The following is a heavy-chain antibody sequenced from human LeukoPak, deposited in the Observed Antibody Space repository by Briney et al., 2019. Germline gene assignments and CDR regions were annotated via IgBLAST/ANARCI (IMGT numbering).Heavy chain of an antibody. CDR3: ARVSWFGELTPYFDY. J-gene: IGHJ4*02. CDR1: GGSISSGDYS. Sequence: ESSQTLCLTCAVSGGSISSGDYSWSWIRQPPGKGLEWIGYIYHSGNTYYNPSLKSRVTISVDRSKNQFSLKLSSVTAADTAVYYCARVSWFGELTPYFDYWGQGTLVTVSS. CDR2: IYHSGNT. V-gene: IGHV4-30-2*01. D-gene: IGHD3-10*01.